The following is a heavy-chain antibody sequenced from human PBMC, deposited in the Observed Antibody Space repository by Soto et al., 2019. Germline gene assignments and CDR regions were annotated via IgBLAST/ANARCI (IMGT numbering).Heavy chain of an antibody. CDR3: ARVLDYGDYPYYYYYMDV. D-gene: IGHD4-17*01. J-gene: IGHJ6*03. CDR2: IYSGGST. Sequence: GGSLRLSCAASGFTVSSNYMSWVRQAPGKGLEWVSVIYSGGSTYYADSVKGRFTISRHNSKNTLYLQMNSLRAEDTAVYYCARVLDYGDYPYYYYYMDVWGKGTTVTVSS. V-gene: IGHV3-53*04. CDR1: GFTVSSNY.